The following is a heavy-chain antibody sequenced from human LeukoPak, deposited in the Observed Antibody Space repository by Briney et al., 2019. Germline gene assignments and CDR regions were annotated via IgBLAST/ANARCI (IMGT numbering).Heavy chain of an antibody. D-gene: IGHD3-16*01. CDR1: GGSISSYY. Sequence: SETLSLTCTVSGGSISSYYWSRIRQPPGKGLEWIGYIYYSGSTNYNPSLKSRVTISVDTSKNQFSLKLSSVTAADTAVYYCARSEEFGGYFDYWGQGTLVTVSS. CDR3: ARSEEFGGYFDY. V-gene: IGHV4-59*01. CDR2: IYYSGST. J-gene: IGHJ4*02.